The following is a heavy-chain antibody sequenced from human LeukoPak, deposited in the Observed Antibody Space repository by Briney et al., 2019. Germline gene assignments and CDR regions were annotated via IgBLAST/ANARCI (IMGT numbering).Heavy chain of an antibody. D-gene: IGHD1-20*01. CDR2: IVVGSGNT. Sequence: SVKVSCKASGFTFTSSAMQWVRQARGQRLXXXXWIVVGSGNTNYAQKFQERVTITRDMSTSTAYMELSSLRSEDTAVYYCAARITGPAEFDYWGQGTLVTVSS. CDR3: AARITGPAEFDY. J-gene: IGHJ4*02. CDR1: GFTFTSSA. V-gene: IGHV1-58*02.